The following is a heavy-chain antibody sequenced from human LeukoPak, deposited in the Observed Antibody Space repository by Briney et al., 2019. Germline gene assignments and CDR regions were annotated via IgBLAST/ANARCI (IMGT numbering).Heavy chain of an antibody. D-gene: IGHD3-22*01. CDR1: GFTFSSYA. CDR2: ISGSGGST. CDR3: AKDAGGYYDSGGYFLGAFDI. J-gene: IGHJ3*02. Sequence: PGGSLRLSCAASGFTFSSYAMSWVRQAPGKGLEWVSAISGSGGSTYYADSVKGRFTISRDNSKNTLYLQMNSLRAEDTAVYYCAKDAGGYYDSGGYFLGAFDIWGQGTMVTVSS. V-gene: IGHV3-23*01.